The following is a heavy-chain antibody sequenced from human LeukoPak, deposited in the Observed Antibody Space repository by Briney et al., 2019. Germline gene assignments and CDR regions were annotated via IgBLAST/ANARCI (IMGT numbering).Heavy chain of an antibody. V-gene: IGHV4-59*08. CDR2: IYYSGST. CDR3: ARQGGGFWYFDL. J-gene: IGHJ2*01. CDR1: GGSISSYY. D-gene: IGHD6-25*01. Sequence: SETLSLTCTVSGGSISSYYWSWIRQPPGKGLEWIGYIYYSGSTNYNPSLKGRVTISVDTSKNQFSLKPSSVIAADTAVYYCARQGGGFWYFDLWGRGTLVTVSS.